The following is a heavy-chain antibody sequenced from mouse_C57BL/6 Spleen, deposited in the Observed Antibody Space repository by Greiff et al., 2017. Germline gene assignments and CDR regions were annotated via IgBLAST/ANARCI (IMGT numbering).Heavy chain of an antibody. V-gene: IGHV5-16*01. Sequence: EVKLMESEGGLVQPGSSMKLSCTASGFTFSDYYMAWVRQVPEKGLEWVANINYDGSSTYYLDSLKSRFIISRDNAKNILYLQMSSLKSEDTATYYCAREGSTMVGGFAYWGQGTLVTVSA. D-gene: IGHD2-2*01. CDR2: INYDGSST. J-gene: IGHJ3*01. CDR3: AREGSTMVGGFAY. CDR1: GFTFSDYY.